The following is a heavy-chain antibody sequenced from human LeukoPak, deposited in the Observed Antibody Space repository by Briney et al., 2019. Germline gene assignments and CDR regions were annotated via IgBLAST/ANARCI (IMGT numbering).Heavy chain of an antibody. CDR3: ARDFSSWYSGGFDY. CDR2: ISSSSSYI. Sequence: GGSLRLSCAASGFTFSSYSMNWVRQALGKGLEWVSSISSSSSYIYYADSVKGRFTISRDNAKNSLYLQMNSLRAEDTAVYYCARDFSSWYSGGFDYWGQGTLVTVSS. V-gene: IGHV3-21*01. D-gene: IGHD6-13*01. J-gene: IGHJ4*02. CDR1: GFTFSSYS.